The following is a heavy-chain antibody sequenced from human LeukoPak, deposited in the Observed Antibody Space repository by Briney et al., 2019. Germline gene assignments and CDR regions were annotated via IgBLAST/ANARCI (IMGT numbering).Heavy chain of an antibody. V-gene: IGHV3-48*03. CDR3: ARAGRDTAMVRIAFDI. D-gene: IGHD5-18*01. CDR1: GFTFSSYE. CDR2: ISSSGSTI. Sequence: GGSLRLSCAASGFTFSSYEMNWVRQAPGKGLGWVSYISSSGSTIYYADSVKGRFTISRDNAKNSLYLQMNSLRAEDTAVYYCARAGRDTAMVRIAFDIWGQGTMVTVSS. J-gene: IGHJ3*02.